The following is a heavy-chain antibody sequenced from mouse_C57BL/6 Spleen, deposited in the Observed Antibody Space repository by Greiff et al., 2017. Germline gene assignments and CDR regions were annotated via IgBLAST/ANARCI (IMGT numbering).Heavy chain of an antibody. CDR1: GFTFSSYA. CDR2: ISDGGSYT. CDR3: ARDDGPGDY. J-gene: IGHJ2*01. D-gene: IGHD2-3*01. Sequence: EVHLVESGGGLVKPGGSLKLSCAASGFTFSSYAMSWVRQTPEKRLEWVATISDGGSYTYYPDNVKGRFTISKDNAKNNLYLQMSHLKSEDTAMYYCARDDGPGDYWGQGTTLTVSS. V-gene: IGHV5-4*01.